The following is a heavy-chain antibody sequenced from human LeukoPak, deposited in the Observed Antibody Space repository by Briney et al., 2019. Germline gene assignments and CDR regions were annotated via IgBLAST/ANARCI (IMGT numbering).Heavy chain of an antibody. CDR1: GGSFSGYY. D-gene: IGHD2-8*01. J-gene: IGHJ4*02. CDR3: ARESGGYCTNGVSSSFDY. CDR2: INHSGST. Sequence: SETLSLTCAVYGGSFSGYYWNWIRQPPGKGLEWIGEINHSGSTNYNPSLKSRVTISVDTSKNQFSLKLSSVTAADTAVYYCARESGGYCTNGVSSSFDYWGQGTLVTVSS. V-gene: IGHV4-34*01.